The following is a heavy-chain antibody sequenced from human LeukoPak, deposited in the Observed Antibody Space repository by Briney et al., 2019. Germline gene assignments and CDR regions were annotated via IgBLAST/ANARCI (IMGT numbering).Heavy chain of an antibody. CDR2: INWNSSAI. Sequence: PGRSLRLSCAAAGFTFDDYAMHWVRQAPGKGLEWVSYINWNSSAIGYADSVKGRITTSRNNAKNSLYLQMNTIRADSTAFYYSVREAPGDPHFDYWGQGTLVTVSS. CDR3: VREAPGDPHFDY. CDR1: GFTFDDYA. J-gene: IGHJ4*02. D-gene: IGHD2-21*01. V-gene: IGHV3-9*01.